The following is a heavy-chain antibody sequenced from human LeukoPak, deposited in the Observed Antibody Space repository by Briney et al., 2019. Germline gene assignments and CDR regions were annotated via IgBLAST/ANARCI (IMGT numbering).Heavy chain of an antibody. D-gene: IGHD3-22*01. V-gene: IGHV1-69*13. CDR3: ARSLNYYDSSGRFDY. J-gene: IGHJ4*02. Sequence: ASVKVSCKASGGTFSNYAISWVRQAPGQGLEWMGGIIPIFGTANYAQKFQGRVTITADESTSTAYMELSSLRSEDTAVYYCARSLNYYDSSGRFDYWGQGTLVTVSS. CDR2: IIPIFGTA. CDR1: GGTFSNYA.